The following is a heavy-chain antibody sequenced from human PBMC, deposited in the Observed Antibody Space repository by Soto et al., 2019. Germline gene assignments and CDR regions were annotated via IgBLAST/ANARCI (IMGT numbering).Heavy chain of an antibody. CDR2: ISTDNGNT. D-gene: IGHD3-3*01. J-gene: IGHJ6*02. CDR3: ARDQGITTFGVYSMYYYGMDV. Sequence: QVQLVQSGAEVKKPGASVKVSCKTSGYTFTNSGINRVRQAPGHGLEWMGWISTDNGNTNYAQHLQGRVSMTTDTSTSTAYMDLRSLRSDDTAVYYCARDQGITTFGVYSMYYYGMDVWGQGTTVTVSS. V-gene: IGHV1-18*01. CDR1: GYTFTNSG.